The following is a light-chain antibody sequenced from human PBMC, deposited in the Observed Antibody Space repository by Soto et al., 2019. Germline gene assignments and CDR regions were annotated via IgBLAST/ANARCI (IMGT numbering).Light chain of an antibody. Sequence: QSVLTQPASVSGSPGQSITISCTGTSSDVGGYNYVSWYQQHPGKAPKLMIYEVSNRPSGVSNRFSGSKSGNTASLTISGLQAEDVADYYCSSYTSSSTPYVFGTGTKLTVL. CDR2: EVS. J-gene: IGLJ1*01. CDR3: SSYTSSSTPYV. CDR1: SSDVGGYNY. V-gene: IGLV2-14*01.